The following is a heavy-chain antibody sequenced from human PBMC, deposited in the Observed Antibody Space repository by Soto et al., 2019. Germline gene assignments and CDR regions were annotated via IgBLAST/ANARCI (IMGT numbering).Heavy chain of an antibody. CDR2: ISTYNGNT. D-gene: IGHD5-18*01. Sequence: QVQLVQSGAEVKKPGVSVTVSCKVSGYTFTSYGITWVRQAPGQGLEWMGWISTYNGNTNYLQKLQGRVNMTTDTSTSTAYMELRSLRSDDTAVYYCARDVGNGYGYGYGYWGQGTLVTVSS. CDR1: GYTFTSYG. J-gene: IGHJ4*02. CDR3: ARDVGNGYGYGYGY. V-gene: IGHV1-18*01.